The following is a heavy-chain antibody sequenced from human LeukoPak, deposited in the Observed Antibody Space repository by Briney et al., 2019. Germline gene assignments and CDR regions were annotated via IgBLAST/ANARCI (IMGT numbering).Heavy chain of an antibody. Sequence: SETLSLTCTVSGGSISSYYWSWIRQPPGKGLEWIGYIYYSGSTNYNPSLKSRVTISVDTSKNQFSLKLSSVTAADTAVYYCASGGSAHYYDSSGYYYLAVGAFDIWGQGTMVTVSS. V-gene: IGHV4-59*08. CDR2: IYYSGST. CDR3: ASGGSAHYYDSSGYYYLAVGAFDI. J-gene: IGHJ3*02. CDR1: GGSISSYY. D-gene: IGHD3-22*01.